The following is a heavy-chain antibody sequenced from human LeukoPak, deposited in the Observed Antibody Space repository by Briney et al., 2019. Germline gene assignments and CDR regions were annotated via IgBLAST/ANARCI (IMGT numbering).Heavy chain of an antibody. Sequence: SETLSLTCTVSGGSISSSSYYWGWIRQPPGKGLEWIGSIYYSGSTYYNPSLKSRVTISVDTSKNQFSLNLSSVTAADTAVYYCARDVVVIKPKPLLSHYYMDVWGKGTTVTISS. CDR2: IYYSGST. CDR3: ARDVVVIKPKPLLSHYYMDV. D-gene: IGHD3-22*01. J-gene: IGHJ6*03. CDR1: GGSISSSSYY. V-gene: IGHV4-39*07.